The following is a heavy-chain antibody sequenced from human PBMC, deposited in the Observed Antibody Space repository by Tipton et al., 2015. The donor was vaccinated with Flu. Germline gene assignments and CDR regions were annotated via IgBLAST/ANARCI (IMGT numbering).Heavy chain of an antibody. D-gene: IGHD6-6*01. Sequence: SLRLSCAASGFTFTSYWMHWVRQAPGKGLEWVANIKQDGNEKYYVDSVKGRFTISRDNAKNSLYLQMNSLRAEDTAVYYCARAVGSSSSYWGQGTLVTVSS. V-gene: IGHV3-7*01. CDR3: ARAVGSSSSY. J-gene: IGHJ4*02. CDR1: GFTFTSYW. CDR2: IKQDGNEK.